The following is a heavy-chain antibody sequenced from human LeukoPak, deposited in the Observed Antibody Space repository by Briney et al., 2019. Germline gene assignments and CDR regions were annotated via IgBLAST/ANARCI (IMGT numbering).Heavy chain of an antibody. CDR1: GFTFSSYA. D-gene: IGHD3-3*01. Sequence: GGSLRLSCAASGFTFSSYAMHWVRQAPGKGLEYVSAISSNGGSTYYANPVKGRFTISRDNSKNTLYLQMGSLRAEDMAVYYCARGSGYDFWSGYYQPVDYWGQGTLVTVSS. CDR2: ISSNGGST. CDR3: ARGSGYDFWSGYYQPVDY. J-gene: IGHJ4*02. V-gene: IGHV3-64*01.